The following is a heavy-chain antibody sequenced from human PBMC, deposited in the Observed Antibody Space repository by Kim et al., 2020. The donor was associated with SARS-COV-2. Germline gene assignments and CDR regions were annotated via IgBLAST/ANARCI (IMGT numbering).Heavy chain of an antibody. CDR1: GFTFSSYG. J-gene: IGHJ6*02. CDR2: ISSNGIST. Sequence: GGSLRLSCAAYGFTFSSYGMSWVRQAPGKGLEWVSSISSNGISTYYADSVKGRFTISRDNSKNTLYLQMNSLTAEDTAVYYCARGQTGMDVWGQGTTVTVSS. V-gene: IGHV3-23*01. CDR3: ARGQTGMDV.